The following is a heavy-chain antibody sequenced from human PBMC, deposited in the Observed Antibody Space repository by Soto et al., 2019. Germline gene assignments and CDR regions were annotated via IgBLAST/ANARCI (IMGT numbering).Heavy chain of an antibody. Sequence: SETLSLTCTVSGGSISSYYWSWIRQPPGKGLEWIGYIYYSGSSNYNPSLKSRVTISVDTSKNQFSLQLNSVTAADTAVYYCATAPGPYWGQGTLVTVSS. CDR1: GGSISSYY. CDR2: IYYSGSS. CDR3: ATAPGPY. J-gene: IGHJ4*02. V-gene: IGHV4-59*12. D-gene: IGHD2-21*02.